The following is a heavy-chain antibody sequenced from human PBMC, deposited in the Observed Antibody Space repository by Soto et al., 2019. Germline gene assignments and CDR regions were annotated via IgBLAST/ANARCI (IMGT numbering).Heavy chain of an antibody. CDR2: ISSDGTGT. CDR1: GFTFSSYW. J-gene: IGHJ4*02. V-gene: IGHV3-74*01. Sequence: GGSLRLSCAASGFTFSSYWMHWVRQAPGRGLVWVSRISSDGTGTTYADSVKGRFTIPRDNAKNTLYLQMNSLRAEDTAVYYCATQHNYGSAYWSQGTLVTVSS. CDR3: ATQHNYGSAY. D-gene: IGHD3-10*01.